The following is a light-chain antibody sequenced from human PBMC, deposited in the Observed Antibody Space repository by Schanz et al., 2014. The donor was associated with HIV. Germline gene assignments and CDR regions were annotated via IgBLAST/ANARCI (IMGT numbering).Light chain of an antibody. V-gene: IGLV2-8*01. CDR1: GSDIGGYNY. CDR2: EVT. Sequence: QSALTQPPSASGSPGQSVTISCTGTGSDIGGYNYVSWYQQHPGKAPKLMIYEVTKRPSGVPGRFSGSKSGNTASLTVSGLQVDDEADYYCSSSAGSDNLVFGGGTKLTVL. CDR3: SSSAGSDNLV. J-gene: IGLJ2*01.